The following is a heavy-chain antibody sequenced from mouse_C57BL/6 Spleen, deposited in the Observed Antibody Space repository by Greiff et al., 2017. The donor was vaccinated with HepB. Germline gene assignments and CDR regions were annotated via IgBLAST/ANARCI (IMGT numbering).Heavy chain of an antibody. V-gene: IGHV1-69*01. CDR1: GYTFTSYW. D-gene: IGHD2-5*01. J-gene: IGHJ4*01. Sequence: VQLQQPGAELVKPGASVKLSCKASGYTFTSYWMHWVKQRPGQGLEWIGEIDPSDSYTNYNQKFKGKSTLTVDKSSSTAYMQLSSLTSEDSAVYYCARGDSNYGYAMDYWGQGTSVTVSS. CDR2: IDPSDSYT. CDR3: ARGDSNYGYAMDY.